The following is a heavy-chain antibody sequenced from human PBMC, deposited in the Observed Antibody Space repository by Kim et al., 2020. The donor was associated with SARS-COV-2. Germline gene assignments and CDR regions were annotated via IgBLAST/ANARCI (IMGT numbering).Heavy chain of an antibody. Sequence: GGSLRLSCAASGFTFSSYGMHWVRQAPGKGLEWVAVIWYDGSNKYYADSVKGRFTISRDNSKNTLYLQMNSLRAEDTAVYYCARVSHTSSDAFDIWGQGTMGTVSS. J-gene: IGHJ3*02. CDR2: IWYDGSNK. D-gene: IGHD3-3*02. V-gene: IGHV3-33*01. CDR1: GFTFSSYG. CDR3: ARVSHTSSDAFDI.